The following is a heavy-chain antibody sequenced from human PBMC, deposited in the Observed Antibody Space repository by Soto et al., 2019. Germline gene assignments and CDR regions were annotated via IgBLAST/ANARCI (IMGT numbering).Heavy chain of an antibody. CDR1: GFTFSDYG. CDR2: IWHDGSNE. D-gene: IGHD3-9*01. V-gene: IGHV3-33*01. CDR3: AAINYDIFTGHFSDY. J-gene: IGHJ4*02. Sequence: QVQLVESGGGVVQPGRSLRLSCAASGFTFSDYGIHWVRQAPGKGLEWVALIWHDGSNEYYGVSVKGRFRISRDNPKNTVYLEMNSLRAEDTAVYYCAAINYDIFTGHFSDYWGQGTLVTVSS.